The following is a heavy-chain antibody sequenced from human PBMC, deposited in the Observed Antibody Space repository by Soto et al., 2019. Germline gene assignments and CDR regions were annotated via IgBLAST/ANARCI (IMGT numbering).Heavy chain of an antibody. CDR3: ARVARVEHPYFDY. CDR1: GGSISSGGYY. J-gene: IGHJ4*02. CDR2: IYYSGST. D-gene: IGHD1-1*01. V-gene: IGHV4-31*03. Sequence: QVQLQESGPGLVKPSQTLSLTCTVSGGSISSGGYYWSWIRQHPGKGLEWIGYIYYSGSTYYNPSLKSRVTTSVDTTKNQFTQKLSSVTAADTAVYYCARVARVEHPYFDYWGQGTLVTVSS.